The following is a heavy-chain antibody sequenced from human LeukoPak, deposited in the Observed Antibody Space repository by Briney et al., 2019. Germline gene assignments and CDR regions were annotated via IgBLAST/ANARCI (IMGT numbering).Heavy chain of an antibody. Sequence: GGSLRLSCAASGFTFSSYSMNWVRQAPGKGLEWVSSISSSSSYIYYADSVKGRFTISRDNAKNSLYLQMNSLRAEDRAVYYCARDAGYGYDRFDYWGQGTQVTVSS. J-gene: IGHJ4*02. CDR3: ARDAGYGYDRFDY. CDR1: GFTFSSYS. V-gene: IGHV3-21*01. CDR2: ISSSSSYI. D-gene: IGHD5-18*01.